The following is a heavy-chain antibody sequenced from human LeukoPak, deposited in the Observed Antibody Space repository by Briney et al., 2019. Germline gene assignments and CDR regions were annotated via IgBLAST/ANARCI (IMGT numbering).Heavy chain of an antibody. J-gene: IGHJ6*02. CDR2: MNTNSGNT. D-gene: IGHD3-9*01. CDR1: GYTLTSYD. Sequence: SVNLSCKASGYTLTSYDINWVRQATGQGLEWMGWMNTNSGNTSYAQKFQGRVTMTRNTSISTAYMELSSLRTDDTAVYYCARGGILTGWSYYYYYYGMDVWGQGATVTVSS. CDR3: ARGGILTGWSYYYYYYGMDV. V-gene: IGHV1-8*01.